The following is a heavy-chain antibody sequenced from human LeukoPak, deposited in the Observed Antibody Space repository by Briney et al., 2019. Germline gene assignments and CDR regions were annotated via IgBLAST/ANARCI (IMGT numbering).Heavy chain of an antibody. J-gene: IGHJ4*02. V-gene: IGHV4-4*02. CDR1: GGSISSSNW. Sequence: SETLSLTCAVSGGSISSSNWWSWVRQPPGKGLEWIGEIYHSGSTNYNPSLKSRVTISVDKSKNQFSLKLSSVTAADTAVYYCARAEYYYDSSGYSIIFDYWGQGTLVTVSS. D-gene: IGHD3-22*01. CDR2: IYHSGST. CDR3: ARAEYYYDSSGYSIIFDY.